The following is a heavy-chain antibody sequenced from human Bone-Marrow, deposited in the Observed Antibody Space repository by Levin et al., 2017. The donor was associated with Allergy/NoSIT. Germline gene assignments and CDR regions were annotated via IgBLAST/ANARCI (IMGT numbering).Heavy chain of an antibody. Sequence: PGGSLRLSCAASGFTFSDYYMSWIRQAPGKGLEWVSYISSSGSTIYYADSVKGRFTISRDNAKNSLYLQMNSLRAEDTAVYYCARDKVNGRSIAARPPDYWGQGTLVTVSS. CDR2: ISSSGSTI. D-gene: IGHD6-6*01. V-gene: IGHV3-11*01. J-gene: IGHJ4*02. CDR3: ARDKVNGRSIAARPPDY. CDR1: GFTFSDYY.